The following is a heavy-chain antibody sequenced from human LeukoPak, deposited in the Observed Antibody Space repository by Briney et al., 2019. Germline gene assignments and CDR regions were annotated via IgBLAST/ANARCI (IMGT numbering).Heavy chain of an antibody. D-gene: IGHD3-3*01. J-gene: IGHJ3*02. Sequence: ASVKVSCKASGYTFTSYYMHWVRQAPGQGLEWMGIINPSGGSTSYAQKFQGRVTMTRDTSTSTVYMELSSLRSEDTAVYYCARGRARITIFGVVRGSAFDIWGQGTMVTVSS. V-gene: IGHV1-46*01. CDR3: ARGRARITIFGVVRGSAFDI. CDR2: INPSGGST. CDR1: GYTFTSYY.